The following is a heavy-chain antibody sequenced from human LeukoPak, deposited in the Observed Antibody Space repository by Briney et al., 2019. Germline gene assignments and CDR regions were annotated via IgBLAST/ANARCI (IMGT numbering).Heavy chain of an antibody. Sequence: GASVKVSCKASGGTFSSYAISWVRQAPGQGLEWMGRIIPILGIANYAQKFQGRVTITADKSTSTAYMELSSLRSEDTAVYYCARGSVTTDASFDYWGQGTLVTVSS. CDR2: IIPILGIA. CDR3: ARGSVTTDASFDY. CDR1: GGTFSSYA. V-gene: IGHV1-69*04. J-gene: IGHJ4*02. D-gene: IGHD4-17*01.